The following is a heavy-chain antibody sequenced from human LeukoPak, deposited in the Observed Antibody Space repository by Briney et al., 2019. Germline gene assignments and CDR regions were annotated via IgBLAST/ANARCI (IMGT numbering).Heavy chain of an antibody. CDR2: IHPGDSDI. CDR1: GCTFTTYW. V-gene: IGHV5-51*01. D-gene: IGHD3-3*01. CDR3: ARQITISHFDY. J-gene: IGHJ4*02. Sequence: KPGESLKISCQGSGCTFTTYWIGWVRQMPGKGLEWMGIIHPGDSDIRYSPSFKGQVTISADKSISTAYLQWSNLKASDTAMYYCARQITISHFDYWGQGTLVTVSS.